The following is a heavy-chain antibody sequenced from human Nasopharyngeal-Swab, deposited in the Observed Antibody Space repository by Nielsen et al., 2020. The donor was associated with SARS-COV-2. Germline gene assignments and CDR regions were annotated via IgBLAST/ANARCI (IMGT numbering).Heavy chain of an antibody. D-gene: IGHD6-19*01. Sequence: GGSLRLSCAASGFTFSSYAMSWVRQAPGKGLEWVSAISGSGGSTYYADSVKGRFTISRDNSKNTLYLQMNSLRAEDTAVYYCAKGGSAEWLAFSYYGMDVRGQGTTVTVSS. CDR3: AKGGSAEWLAFSYYGMDV. J-gene: IGHJ6*02. V-gene: IGHV3-23*01. CDR2: ISGSGGST. CDR1: GFTFSSYA.